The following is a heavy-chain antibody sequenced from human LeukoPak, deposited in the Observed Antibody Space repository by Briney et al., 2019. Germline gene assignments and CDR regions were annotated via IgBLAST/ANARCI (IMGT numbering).Heavy chain of an antibody. J-gene: IGHJ6*02. CDR1: GYTFTGYY. D-gene: IGHD3-10*01. CDR3: ARGELLWFGELSSWDV. Sequence: ASVKVSCKASGYTFTGYYMHWMRQAPGQGLEWMGWINPNSGGTNYAQKFQGRVTMTRDTSISTAYMELSRLRSDDTAVYYCARGELLWFGELSSWDVWGQGTTVTVSS. CDR2: INPNSGGT. V-gene: IGHV1-2*02.